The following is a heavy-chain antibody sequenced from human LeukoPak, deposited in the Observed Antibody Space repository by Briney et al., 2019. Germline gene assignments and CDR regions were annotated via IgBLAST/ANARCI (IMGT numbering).Heavy chain of an antibody. V-gene: IGHV3-20*01. CDR3: ARDRCRSTSCYNTPNWFDP. Sequence: PGGSLRLSCAASGFKFDDYGMSWVRQVPGKGLEWVSGINWNGGSRGYADSVKGRFTISRDNAKNSVYLQMNSLRSEDTAFYHCARDRCRSTSCYNTPNWFDPWGQGTLVTVSS. CDR1: GFKFDDYG. D-gene: IGHD2-2*02. CDR2: INWNGGSR. J-gene: IGHJ5*02.